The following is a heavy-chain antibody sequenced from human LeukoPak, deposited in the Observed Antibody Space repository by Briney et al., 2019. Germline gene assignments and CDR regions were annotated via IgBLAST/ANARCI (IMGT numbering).Heavy chain of an antibody. V-gene: IGHV3-23*01. CDR1: GFTFSSYA. CDR3: ARGMGYNSNFDY. D-gene: IGHD6-13*01. Sequence: GGSLRLSRAASGFTFSSYAMSWVRQAPGKGLEWVSGIGGSGGSTYYADSVRGRFTISRDNSKSTLYLQMNSLRAEDTAVYYCARGMGYNSNFDYWGQGTLVTVSS. J-gene: IGHJ4*02. CDR2: IGGSGGST.